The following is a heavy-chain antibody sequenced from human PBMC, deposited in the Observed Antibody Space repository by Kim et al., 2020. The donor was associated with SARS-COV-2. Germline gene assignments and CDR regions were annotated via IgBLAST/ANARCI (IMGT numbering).Heavy chain of an antibody. CDR1: GYSISSGYY. CDR3: ARDKGPQGLLRYFDY. V-gene: IGHV4-38-2*02. J-gene: IGHJ4*02. Sequence: SETLSLTCTVSGYSISSGYYWGWIRQPPGKGLEWIGSIYHSGSTYYNPSLKSRVTISVDTSKNQFSLKLSSVTAADTAVYYCARDKGPQGLLRYFDYWGQGTLVTVSS. CDR2: IYHSGST. D-gene: IGHD3-9*01.